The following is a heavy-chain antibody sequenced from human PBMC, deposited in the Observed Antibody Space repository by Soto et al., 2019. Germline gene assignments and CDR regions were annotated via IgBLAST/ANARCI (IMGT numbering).Heavy chain of an antibody. V-gene: IGHV4-31*03. CDR3: ARAWSGDYNSWFDP. D-gene: IGHD3-3*01. Sequence: QVQLQESGPGLVKPSQTLSLTCTVSGGSISSGGYYWSWIRQHPGKGLEWIGYIHYSGSTYYNPSPKSRVNRPLDTTKNQFSLKLGSVTAADTAVDYCARAWSGDYNSWFDPWGQGTLVTVSS. CDR1: GGSISSGGYY. J-gene: IGHJ5*02. CDR2: IHYSGST.